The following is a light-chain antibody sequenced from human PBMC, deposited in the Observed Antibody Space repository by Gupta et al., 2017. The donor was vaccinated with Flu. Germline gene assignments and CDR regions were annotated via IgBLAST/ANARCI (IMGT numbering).Light chain of an antibody. CDR1: TSVDVW. Sequence: DIQMTQSPSTLSASIGDRITITCRASTSVDVWLAWFQKKPGKAPKSLIYRSSILESGVPSRFSASGSETEFTLTISSLQPDDCASYYCQQYRSYPWTFGQGTKVEIK. V-gene: IGKV1-5*03. CDR2: RSS. J-gene: IGKJ1*01. CDR3: QQYRSYPWT.